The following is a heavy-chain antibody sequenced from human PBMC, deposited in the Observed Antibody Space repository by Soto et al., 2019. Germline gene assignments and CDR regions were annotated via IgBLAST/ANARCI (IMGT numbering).Heavy chain of an antibody. Sequence: SETLSLTCAVYVGSFSGYYWSWIRQPPGKGLEWIGEINHSGSTNYNPSLKSRVTISVDTSKNQFSLKLSSVTAADTAVYYCARGKVYYYGSGSYYRYYYYGMDVWGQGTTVTVSS. CDR2: INHSGST. J-gene: IGHJ6*02. CDR1: VGSFSGYY. CDR3: ARGKVYYYGSGSYYRYYYYGMDV. V-gene: IGHV4-34*01. D-gene: IGHD3-10*01.